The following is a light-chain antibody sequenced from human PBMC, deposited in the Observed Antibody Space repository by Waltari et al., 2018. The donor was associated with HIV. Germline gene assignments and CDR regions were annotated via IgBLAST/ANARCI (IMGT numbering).Light chain of an antibody. J-gene: IGKJ4*01. V-gene: IGKV1-39*01. CDR1: QSISSY. CDR2: AAS. CDR3: QQSYSTPLT. Sequence: DIQMTQSPSSLSAPVGDRVTITCRASQSISSYLNWYQQKPGKAPKVLIYAASSLQSGVPSRFSGSGSGTDFTLTISSLQPEDFATYYCQQSYSTPLTFGGGTKVEIK.